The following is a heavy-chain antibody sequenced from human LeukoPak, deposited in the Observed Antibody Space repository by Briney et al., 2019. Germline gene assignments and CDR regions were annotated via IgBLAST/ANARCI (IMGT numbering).Heavy chain of an antibody. Sequence: PSETLSLTCAVYGGSFSGYYWSWIRQPPGKGLEWIGEINHSGSTNYNPSLKSRVTISVDTSKNQFSLKLSSVTAADTAVYYCARVKYYYGSGSYWYYFDYWGQGTLVTVS. V-gene: IGHV4-34*01. J-gene: IGHJ4*02. CDR1: GGSFSGYY. CDR3: ARVKYYYGSGSYWYYFDY. CDR2: INHSGST. D-gene: IGHD3-10*01.